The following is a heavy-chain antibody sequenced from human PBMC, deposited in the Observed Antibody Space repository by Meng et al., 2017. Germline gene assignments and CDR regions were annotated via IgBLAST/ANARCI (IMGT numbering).Heavy chain of an antibody. V-gene: IGHV3-33*01. Sequence: QVRLVESGGVVVHPGSSLSLSCAGSVFTFSGDGMHWVRQAPGKGLEWVAVIWYDGSNKYYADPVKGRFTISRDNSKNTLYLQMNSLRAEDTAVYYCARGRAALQWLADWGQGTLVTVSS. J-gene: IGHJ4*02. CDR2: IWYDGSNK. CDR1: VFTFSGDG. CDR3: ARGRAALQWLAD. D-gene: IGHD6-19*01.